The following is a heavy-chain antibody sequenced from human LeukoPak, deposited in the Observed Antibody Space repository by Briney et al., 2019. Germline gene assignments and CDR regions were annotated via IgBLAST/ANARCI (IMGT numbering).Heavy chain of an antibody. CDR2: INPNSGGT. J-gene: IGHJ4*02. V-gene: IGHV1-2*02. D-gene: IGHD3-22*01. Sequence: GASVKVSCKASGYTFTGYYMHWVRQAPGQGLEWMGWINPNSGGTNYAQKFQGRVTMTRDTSISTAYMELSRLRSDDTAVYYCARGAHHYYDSSGYLYYWGQGTLVTVSS. CDR3: ARGAHHYYDSSGYLYY. CDR1: GYTFTGYY.